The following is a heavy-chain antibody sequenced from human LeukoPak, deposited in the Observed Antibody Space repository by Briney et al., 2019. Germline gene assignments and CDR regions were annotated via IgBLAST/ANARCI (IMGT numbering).Heavy chain of an antibody. CDR3: ATDLSIAATANVY. V-gene: IGHV3-30*03. Sequence: GGSLRLSCAGSGFTFSNNGMHWVRQAPGKGLEWVAVISYDGSSKFYAEAVKGRFTISRDSSKNTLTLQMNSLRPEDTAVYYCATDLSIAATANVYWGQGTLVSVLS. CDR1: GFTFSNNG. J-gene: IGHJ4*02. D-gene: IGHD6-13*01. CDR2: ISYDGSSK.